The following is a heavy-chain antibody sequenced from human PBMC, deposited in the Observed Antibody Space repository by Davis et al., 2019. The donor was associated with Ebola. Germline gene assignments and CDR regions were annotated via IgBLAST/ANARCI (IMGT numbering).Heavy chain of an antibody. CDR2: ISSDSDYI. D-gene: IGHD4-17*01. CDR1: GFTFSTYS. V-gene: IGHV3-21*01. CDR3: VTTGFDY. Sequence: GGSLRLSCAASGFTFSTYSMSWVRQAPGKGLEWVSSISSDSDYIYYADSAKGRFTISRDNSKNTLYLQMNSLRAEDTAVYYPVTTGFDYWGQGTLVTVSS. J-gene: IGHJ4*02.